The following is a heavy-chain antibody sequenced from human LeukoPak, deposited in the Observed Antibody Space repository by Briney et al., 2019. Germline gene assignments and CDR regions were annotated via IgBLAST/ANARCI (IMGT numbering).Heavy chain of an antibody. CDR2: INHSGST. J-gene: IGHJ6*03. CDR3: ARHVQVVVPATNYYYYYMDV. D-gene: IGHD2-2*01. Sequence: SETLSLTCAVYGGSFSGYYWSWIRQPPGKGLEWIGEINHSGSTNYNPSLKSRVTISVDTSKNQFSLKLSSVTAADTAVYYCARHVQVVVPATNYYYYYMDVWGKGTTVTVSS. V-gene: IGHV4-34*01. CDR1: GGSFSGYY.